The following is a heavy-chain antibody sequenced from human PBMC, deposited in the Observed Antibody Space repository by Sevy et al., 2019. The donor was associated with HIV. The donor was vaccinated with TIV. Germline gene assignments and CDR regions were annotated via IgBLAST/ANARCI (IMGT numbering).Heavy chain of an antibody. D-gene: IGHD4-17*01. V-gene: IGHV5-51*01. CDR3: ARQDAVTTGLFDY. CDR1: GYSFTSYW. CDR2: IYPGDSDT. J-gene: IGHJ4*02. Sequence: GESLKISCKGSGYSFTSYWIGWVRQMPGKGLEWMGIIYPGDSDTRDSPSFQGQVTISADKSISTAYLQWSSLKASDTAMYYCARQDAVTTGLFDYWGQGTLVTVSS.